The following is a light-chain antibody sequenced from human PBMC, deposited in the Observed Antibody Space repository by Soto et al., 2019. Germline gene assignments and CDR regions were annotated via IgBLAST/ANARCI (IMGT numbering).Light chain of an antibody. V-gene: IGKV3-15*01. CDR1: QSVSGN. J-gene: IGKJ1*01. CDR3: QKYNFWPET. Sequence: TQSPVTMSVSPWERATLSCRASQSVSGNLAWYQQNPGQAPRLLIYGVSARATGIPARFSGSGFGTEFTLTISSLQSEDFALYYCQKYNFWPETFGQGTKVDIK. CDR2: GVS.